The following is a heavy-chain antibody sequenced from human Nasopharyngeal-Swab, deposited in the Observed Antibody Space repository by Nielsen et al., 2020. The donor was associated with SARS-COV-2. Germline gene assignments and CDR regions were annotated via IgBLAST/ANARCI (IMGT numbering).Heavy chain of an antibody. V-gene: IGHV3-21*01. J-gene: IGHJ6*03. Sequence: GESLKISCAASGLTFSGYSMNWVRQAPGEGLEWVSSISSSGSYIFYADSVKGRFTISRDNSKNSLYLQMNSLRAEDTAVYYCAKDEAYYDFWSGYYAYYYMDVWGKGTTVTVSS. D-gene: IGHD3-3*01. CDR1: GLTFSGYS. CDR3: AKDEAYYDFWSGYYAYYYMDV. CDR2: ISSSGSYI.